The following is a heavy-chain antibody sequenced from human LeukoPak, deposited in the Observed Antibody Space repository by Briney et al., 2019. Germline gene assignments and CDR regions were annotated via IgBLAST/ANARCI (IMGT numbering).Heavy chain of an antibody. J-gene: IGHJ4*02. CDR3: TRDRYGD. V-gene: IGHV3-7*05. D-gene: IGHD5-18*01. CDR1: GFTFSSSW. Sequence: PGGSLRLSCAASGFTFSSSWMSWVRQAPGKGLEWVANIKHDGSEESYVDSLKGRFTISRDNAKNTLYLQMNSLRVEDTAVYYCTRDRYGDWGQGTLVTVSS. CDR2: IKHDGSEE.